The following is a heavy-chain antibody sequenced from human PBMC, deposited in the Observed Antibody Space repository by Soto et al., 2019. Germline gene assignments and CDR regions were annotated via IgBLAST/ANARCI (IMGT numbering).Heavy chain of an antibody. D-gene: IGHD5-12*01. V-gene: IGHV3-33*01. CDR2: IWYDGSNK. CDR1: GFTFSSYG. J-gene: IGHJ6*02. CDR3: ARGGGSGYDLDYYYGMDV. Sequence: GGSLRLSCAASGFTFSSYGMHWVRQAPGKGLEWVAVIWYDGSNKYYADSVKGRFTISRDNSKNTLYLQMNSLRAEDTAVYYCARGGGSGYDLDYYYGMDVWGQGTTVTVSS.